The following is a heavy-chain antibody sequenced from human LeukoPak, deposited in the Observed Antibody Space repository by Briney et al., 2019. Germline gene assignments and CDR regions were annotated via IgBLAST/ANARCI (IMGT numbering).Heavy chain of an antibody. CDR3: ARVDYGEALDY. CDR1: GGSISSSCYY. J-gene: IGHJ4*02. V-gene: IGHV4-39*07. Sequence: PSETLSLTCTVSGGSISSSCYYWGWIRQPPGKGLEWIGSIYYSGSTYYNPSLKSRVTISIDTSKNQFSLKLSSVTAADTAVYYCARVDYGEALDYWGQGTLVTVSS. CDR2: IYYSGST. D-gene: IGHD4-17*01.